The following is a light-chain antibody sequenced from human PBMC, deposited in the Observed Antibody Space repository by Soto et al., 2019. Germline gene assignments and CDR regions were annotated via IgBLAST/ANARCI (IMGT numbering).Light chain of an antibody. CDR1: SSDVVSYNL. V-gene: IGLV2-23*02. J-gene: IGLJ1*01. CDR3: CSYAGSSTDV. CDR2: EVS. Sequence: QSALTQPASVSVSPGQSITISCTGTSSDVVSYNLVSWYQQHRGKAPKLMIYEVSKRPSGVSNRFSGSKSGNTASLTISGLQAEDEADYCCCSYAGSSTDVFGTGTKVTVL.